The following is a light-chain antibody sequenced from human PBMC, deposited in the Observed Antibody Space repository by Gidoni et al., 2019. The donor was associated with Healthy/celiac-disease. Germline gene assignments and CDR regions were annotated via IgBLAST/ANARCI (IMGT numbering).Light chain of an antibody. Sequence: QSALPQPASVSGSPGQSITISCTGTSSDVGSYNLVSWYQQHPGKAPKLMIYEVSKRPSGVSKRFSGSKSGNTASLTISGLQAEDEADYYCCSYAGSSTFVVFGGGTKLTVL. CDR1: SSDVGSYNL. CDR2: EVS. J-gene: IGLJ2*01. CDR3: CSYAGSSTFVV. V-gene: IGLV2-23*02.